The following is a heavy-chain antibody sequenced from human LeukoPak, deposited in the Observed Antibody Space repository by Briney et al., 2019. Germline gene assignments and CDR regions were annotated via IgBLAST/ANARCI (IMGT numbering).Heavy chain of an antibody. V-gene: IGHV3-13*01. CDR3: ARGPPRGKYYYMDV. Sequence: GGSLRLSCAASGFTFSSFVMHWVRQPTGQGLEWVSTIETASDTYYPGSVEGRFTLSRDNAKNSLYLQMNSLTAGDTAVYYCARGPPRGKYYYMDVWGKGTTVTVSS. CDR2: IETASDT. D-gene: IGHD1-1*01. J-gene: IGHJ6*03. CDR1: GFTFSSFV.